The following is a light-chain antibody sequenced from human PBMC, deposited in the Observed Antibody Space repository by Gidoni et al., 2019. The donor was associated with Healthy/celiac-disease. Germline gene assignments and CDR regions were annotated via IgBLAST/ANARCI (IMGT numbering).Light chain of an antibody. Sequence: DIQMTQSPSSLSASVGDRVTITCRASQSISSYLNWYQQKPGKAPKLLIYAASSLQSGVPSRFSGSGSGTDFTLTISSLQPEDFATYYCQQSYSTSITFXXXTRLEI. J-gene: IGKJ5*01. CDR3: QQSYSTSIT. CDR2: AAS. V-gene: IGKV1-39*01. CDR1: QSISSY.